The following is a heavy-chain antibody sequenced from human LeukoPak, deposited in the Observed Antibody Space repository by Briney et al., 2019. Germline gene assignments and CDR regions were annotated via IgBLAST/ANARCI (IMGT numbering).Heavy chain of an antibody. CDR2: IYSSGST. Sequence: PSETLSLTCTVSGGSISSSSYYWGWIRQPPGKGLEWIGSIYSSGSTYYNSSLKSRVTISIDTSKNQVSLKMSSVTAADTAVYYCAKSGGYGLIDYWGQGTLVTVSS. CDR1: GGSISSSSYY. J-gene: IGHJ4*01. CDR3: AKSGGYGLIDY. D-gene: IGHD6-25*01. V-gene: IGHV4-39*01.